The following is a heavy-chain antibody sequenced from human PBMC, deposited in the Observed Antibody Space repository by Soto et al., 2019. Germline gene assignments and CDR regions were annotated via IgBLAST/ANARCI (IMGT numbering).Heavy chain of an antibody. V-gene: IGHV3-7*01. CDR2: IKQDGSEK. Sequence: GGSLRLSCAASGFTFSSYWMSWVRQAPGKGLEWVANIKQDGSEKYYVDSVKGRFTISRDNAKNSLYLQMNSLRAEDTAVYYCARITVTYEYYFDYWGQGTLVTVSS. CDR1: GFTFSSYW. D-gene: IGHD4-17*01. CDR3: ARITVTYEYYFDY. J-gene: IGHJ4*02.